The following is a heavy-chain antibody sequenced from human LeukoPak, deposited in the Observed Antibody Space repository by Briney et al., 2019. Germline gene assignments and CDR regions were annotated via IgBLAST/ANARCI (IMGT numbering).Heavy chain of an antibody. D-gene: IGHD2-2*01. Sequence: GGSLRLSCAASGFTFSSYAMSWVRQAPGKGLEWVSAISGSGGSTYYADSVKGRFTISRDNSKNTLYLQMNSLRAEDTAVYYCAKLRGNPIVVGPGYYYGMDVWGKGTTVTVSS. CDR1: GFTFSSYA. V-gene: IGHV3-23*01. J-gene: IGHJ6*04. CDR2: ISGSGGST. CDR3: AKLRGNPIVVGPGYYYGMDV.